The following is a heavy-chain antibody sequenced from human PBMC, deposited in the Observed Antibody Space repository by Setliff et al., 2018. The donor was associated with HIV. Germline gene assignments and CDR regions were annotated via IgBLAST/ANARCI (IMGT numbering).Heavy chain of an antibody. CDR1: GYPFNNFG. D-gene: IGHD3-10*01. CDR2: INVYSGDT. V-gene: IGHV1-18*01. J-gene: IGHJ4*02. Sequence: ASVKVSCKASGYPFNNFGISWVRQAPGQGLEWLAWINVYSGDTNFAQRFQGRVTMTRDASTETAYMELESLRSDDTAVYYCATDRTQTGISMVRGRIVDPARYPLDYWGQGTLVTVSS. CDR3: ATDRTQTGISMVRGRIVDPARYPLDY.